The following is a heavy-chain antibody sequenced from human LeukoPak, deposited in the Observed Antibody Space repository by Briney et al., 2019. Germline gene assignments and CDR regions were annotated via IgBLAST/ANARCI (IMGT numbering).Heavy chain of an antibody. Sequence: GESLKISCKVSGYSFTTYWIGWVRQMPEKGLECLGIIYPGDSDTRYSPSFRGQVTISADKSISTAYLQWSSLEASDTAIYYCARSPRAAGDFDYWGQGTLVTVSS. D-gene: IGHD6-13*01. J-gene: IGHJ4*02. CDR2: IYPGDSDT. CDR3: ARSPRAAGDFDY. CDR1: GYSFTTYW. V-gene: IGHV5-51*01.